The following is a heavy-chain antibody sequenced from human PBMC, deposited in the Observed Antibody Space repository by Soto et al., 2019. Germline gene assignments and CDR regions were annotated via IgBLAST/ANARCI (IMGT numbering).Heavy chain of an antibody. CDR2: ISGYNANT. CDR1: GYSFTRYG. V-gene: IGHV1-18*01. CDR3: ARMGDVRYYYYGLDV. D-gene: IGHD3-16*01. Sequence: QVQLVQSGAEVKKPGASVKVSCKASGYSFTRYGISWVRQAPGQGLEWMGWISGYNANTNYPENLQGRVTMTTDTSTSTAYMEVRNLLSDDTAVYYCARMGDVRYYYYGLDVWGQGTTVTVSS. J-gene: IGHJ6*02.